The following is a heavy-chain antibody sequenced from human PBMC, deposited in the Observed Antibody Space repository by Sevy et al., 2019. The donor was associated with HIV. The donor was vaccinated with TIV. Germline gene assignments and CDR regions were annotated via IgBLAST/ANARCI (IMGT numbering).Heavy chain of an antibody. CDR1: GFTFSSYA. CDR2: ISGSGGST. D-gene: IGHD2-2*03. CDR3: ATNGYCSSTSCAPYYYGMDV. J-gene: IGHJ6*02. V-gene: IGHV3-23*01. Sequence: GGSLRLSCAASGFTFSSYAMSWVRQAPGKGLEWVSAISGSGGSTYYADSVKGRFTISRDNSKNTRYLQMNSLRAEDTAVYYCATNGYCSSTSCAPYYYGMDVWGQGTTVTVSS.